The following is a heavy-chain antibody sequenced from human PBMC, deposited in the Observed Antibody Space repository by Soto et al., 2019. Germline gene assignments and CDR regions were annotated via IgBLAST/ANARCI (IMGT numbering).Heavy chain of an antibody. Sequence: SETLSLTCTVSGGSISSYYWSWIRQPPGKGLEWIGYIYYSGSTNYNPSLKSRVTISVDTSKNQFYLKLSSVTAADTAVYYCAREEYSGYDSYAFDIWGQGTMVTVSS. CDR1: GGSISSYY. CDR3: AREEYSGYDSYAFDI. V-gene: IGHV4-59*01. J-gene: IGHJ3*02. CDR2: IYYSGST. D-gene: IGHD5-12*01.